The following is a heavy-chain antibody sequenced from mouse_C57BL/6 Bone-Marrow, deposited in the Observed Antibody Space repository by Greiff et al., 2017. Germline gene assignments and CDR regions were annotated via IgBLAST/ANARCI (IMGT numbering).Heavy chain of an antibody. CDR2: IYPGSGST. CDR1: GYTFTSYW. CDR3: AREGLLRKRYAMDY. D-gene: IGHD1-1*01. Sequence: QVQLKQPGAELVKPGASVKMSCKASGYTFTSYWITWVKQRPGQGLEWIGDIYPGSGSTNYNEKFKSKATLTVDTSSSTAYMQLSSLTSEDSAVYYCAREGLLRKRYAMDYWGQGTSVTVSS. J-gene: IGHJ4*01. V-gene: IGHV1-55*01.